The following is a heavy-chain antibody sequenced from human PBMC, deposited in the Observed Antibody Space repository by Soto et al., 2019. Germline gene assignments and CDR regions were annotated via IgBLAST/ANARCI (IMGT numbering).Heavy chain of an antibody. V-gene: IGHV3-30-3*01. D-gene: IGHD5-12*01. CDR3: ARDSEMATNAPFDY. J-gene: IGHJ4*02. Sequence: QVQLVESGGGVVQPGRSLRLSCAASGFTFSSYAMQWVRQTPGKGLEWVAVISYDGSNKYYADSVKDRFTISRDNSKNTLYLQMNSLRAEDTAVYYCARDSEMATNAPFDYWGQGTLVTVSS. CDR1: GFTFSSYA. CDR2: ISYDGSNK.